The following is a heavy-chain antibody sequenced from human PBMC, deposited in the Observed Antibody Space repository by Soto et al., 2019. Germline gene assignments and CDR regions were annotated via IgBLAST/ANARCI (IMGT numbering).Heavy chain of an antibody. D-gene: IGHD2-21*02. Sequence: ASVKVSCKASGYTFTSYYMHWVGQAPGQGLAWMGIINPSGGSTSYAQKFQGRVTMTRDTSTSTVYMELSRLRSEDTAVYYCARDRAGILVVTAIRNWFDPWGQGTLVTAPQ. J-gene: IGHJ5*02. CDR2: INPSGGST. V-gene: IGHV1-46*01. CDR3: ARDRAGILVVTAIRNWFDP. CDR1: GYTFTSYY.